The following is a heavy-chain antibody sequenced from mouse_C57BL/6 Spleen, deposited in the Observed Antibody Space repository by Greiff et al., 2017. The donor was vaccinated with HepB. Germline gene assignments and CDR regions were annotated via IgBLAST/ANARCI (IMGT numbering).Heavy chain of an antibody. CDR2: IDPEDGDT. J-gene: IGHJ4*01. Sequence: EVQLQQSGAELVRPGASVKLSCTASGFNIKDYYMHWVKQRPEQGLEWIGRIDPEDGDTEYAPKFQGKATMTADTSSNTAYLQLSSLTSEDTAVYYCTHYDYVYYAMDYWGQGTSVTVSS. CDR3: THYDYVYYAMDY. V-gene: IGHV14-1*01. CDR1: GFNIKDYY. D-gene: IGHD2-4*01.